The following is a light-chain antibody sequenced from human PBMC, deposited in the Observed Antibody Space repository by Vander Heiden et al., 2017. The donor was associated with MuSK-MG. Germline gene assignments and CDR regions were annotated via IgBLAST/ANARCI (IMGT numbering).Light chain of an antibody. CDR1: SSDVGSYNL. Sequence: SALTQPASVSGSPGQSITISCTGTSSDVGSYNLVSWYQQHPGKAPKLVIYEGSKRPSGVSNRFSGSKSGNTASLTISGRQAEDEADYYCCSDAGSSTWVFGGGTKLTVL. V-gene: IGLV2-23*01. J-gene: IGLJ3*02. CDR2: EGS. CDR3: CSDAGSSTWV.